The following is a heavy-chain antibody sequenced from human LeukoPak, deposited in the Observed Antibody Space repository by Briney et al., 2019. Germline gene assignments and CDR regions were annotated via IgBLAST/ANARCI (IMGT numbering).Heavy chain of an antibody. CDR2: IYYSGST. J-gene: IGHJ4*02. CDR1: GGSISSHY. V-gene: IGHV4-59*11. CDR3: ASSYNDSSGPFDY. D-gene: IGHD3-22*01. Sequence: PSETLSLTCNVSGGSISSHYWSWIRQPPGKGLEWIGYIYYSGSTYYSPSLKSRVTISLDTSKNQFSLRLSSVTAADTAVYSCASSYNDSSGPFDYWGQGTLVTVSS.